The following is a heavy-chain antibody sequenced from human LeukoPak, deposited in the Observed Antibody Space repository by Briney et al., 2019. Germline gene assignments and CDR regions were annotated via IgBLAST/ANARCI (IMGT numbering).Heavy chain of an antibody. CDR1: GGSISSSSYY. D-gene: IGHD4-17*01. Sequence: SETLSLTCTVSGGSISSSSYYWGWIRQPPGKGLEWIGSIYYSGSTYYNPSLKSRVTISVDTSKNQFSLKLSSVTAADTAVYYCARRYYPAPLMTTVTRSRWFDPWGQGTLVTVSS. J-gene: IGHJ5*02. CDR3: ARRYYPAPLMTTVTRSRWFDP. CDR2: IYYSGST. V-gene: IGHV4-39*01.